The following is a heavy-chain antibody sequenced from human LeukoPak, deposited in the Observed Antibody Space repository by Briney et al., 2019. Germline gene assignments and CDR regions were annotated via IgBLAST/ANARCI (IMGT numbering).Heavy chain of an antibody. V-gene: IGHV3-30*02. Sequence: PGGSLRLSCTASGFTFSDYGMHWVRQAPGKGLEWVAFIRYDGANKNYADSVKGRFTISRDNSNNTLYLQMNSLRPEDTAIYYCAKDRGAAGRGDFDFWGQGTLVTVSS. CDR2: IRYDGANK. CDR1: GFTFSDYG. J-gene: IGHJ4*02. D-gene: IGHD6-13*01. CDR3: AKDRGAAGRGDFDF.